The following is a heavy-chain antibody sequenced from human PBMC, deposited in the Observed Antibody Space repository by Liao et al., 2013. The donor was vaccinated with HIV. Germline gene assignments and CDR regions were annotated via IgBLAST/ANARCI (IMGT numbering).Heavy chain of an antibody. CDR3: ARVNFEVYGSGSHHFDY. CDR1: GGSFSGYY. CDR2: INHSGST. D-gene: IGHD3-10*01. Sequence: QVQLQQWGAGLLKPSETLSLTCAVYGGSFSGYYWSWIRQPPGKGLEWIGEINHSGSTNYNPSLKSRVTISVDTSKNQFSLKLSSVTAADTAVYYCARVNFEVYGSGSHHFDYWGQGTLVTVSS. V-gene: IGHV4-34*01. J-gene: IGHJ4*02.